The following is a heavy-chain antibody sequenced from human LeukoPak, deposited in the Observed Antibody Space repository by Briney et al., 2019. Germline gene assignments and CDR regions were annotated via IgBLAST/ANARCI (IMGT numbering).Heavy chain of an antibody. CDR2: IYHNGTP. V-gene: IGHV4-4*02. D-gene: IGHD2-2*02. Sequence: PSGTLSLTCAVSVGSINSGNWWSWVRQSPGKGLEWIGEIYHNGTPNYNPSLKSLVTISADTFKNHFSLKMTSVTAADTAVYYCATAPILRGEGGEHYKYGMDVWGQGTTVIVSS. CDR1: VGSINSGNW. J-gene: IGHJ6*02. CDR3: ATAPILRGEGGEHYKYGMDV.